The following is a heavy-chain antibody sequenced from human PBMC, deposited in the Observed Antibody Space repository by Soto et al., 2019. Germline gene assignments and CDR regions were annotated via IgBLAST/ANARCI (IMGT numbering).Heavy chain of an antibody. Sequence: QVQLQETGPGLVKPSQTLSITCTVSGGSINSGDYYWSWIRQHPGKGLEWIGYIFYSGGTYYNPSLMSRVTISVDTSKNPFSPKLSSVTAADSAVYYCARDLRGGSYGMDVRGQGTTVTVSS. CDR2: IFYSGGT. CDR3: ARDLRGGSYGMDV. J-gene: IGHJ6*02. V-gene: IGHV4-31*03. D-gene: IGHD3-10*01. CDR1: GGSINSGDYY.